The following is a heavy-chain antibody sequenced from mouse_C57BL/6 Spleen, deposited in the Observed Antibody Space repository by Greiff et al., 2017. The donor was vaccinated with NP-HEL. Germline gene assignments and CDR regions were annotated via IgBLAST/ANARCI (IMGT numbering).Heavy chain of an antibody. CDR2: IYPRDGST. Sequence: QVQLKESGPELVKPGASVKLSCKASGYTFTSYDINWVKQRPGQGLEWIGWIYPRDGSTKYNEKFKGKATLTVDTSSSTAYMELHSLTSEDSAVYFCAREPTTVVAHWYFDVWGTGTTVTVSS. V-gene: IGHV1-85*01. CDR1: GYTFTSYD. J-gene: IGHJ1*03. CDR3: AREPTTVVAHWYFDV. D-gene: IGHD1-1*01.